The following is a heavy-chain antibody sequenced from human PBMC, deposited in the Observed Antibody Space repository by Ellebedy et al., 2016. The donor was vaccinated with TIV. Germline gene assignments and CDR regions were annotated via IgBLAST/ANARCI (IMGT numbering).Heavy chain of an antibody. Sequence: ASVKVSCKASGYTFTSYGISWVRQAPGQGLEWMGWISAYNGNTNYAQKLQGRVTMTTDTSTSTAYMELRSLRYDDTAVYYCATMVRGVDWYFDLWGRGTLVTVSS. D-gene: IGHD3-10*01. V-gene: IGHV1-18*04. J-gene: IGHJ2*01. CDR3: ATMVRGVDWYFDL. CDR2: ISAYNGNT. CDR1: GYTFTSYG.